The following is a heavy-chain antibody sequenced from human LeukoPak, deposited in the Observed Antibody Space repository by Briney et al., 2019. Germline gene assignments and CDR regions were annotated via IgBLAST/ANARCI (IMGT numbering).Heavy chain of an antibody. CDR1: GFTFSTYA. Sequence: GGSLRLSCAASGFTFSTYAMSWVRQAPGKGLEWVSAISGSGGSTYYADSVKGRFTISRDNSKNTLDLQMNSLRAEDTAVYYCATYRQVLLPFESWGQGTLVTVSS. CDR3: ATYRQVLLPFES. J-gene: IGHJ4*02. D-gene: IGHD2-8*02. CDR2: ISGSGGST. V-gene: IGHV3-23*01.